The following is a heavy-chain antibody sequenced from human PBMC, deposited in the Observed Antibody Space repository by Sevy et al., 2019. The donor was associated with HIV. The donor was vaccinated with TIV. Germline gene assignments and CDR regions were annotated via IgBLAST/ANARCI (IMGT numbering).Heavy chain of an antibody. CDR1: GYTFTNYG. Sequence: ASVKVSCKGSGYTFTNYGLIWVRQAPGHGLEYMGRINTNSRNPTFAPGFAGRFVFSLDTSVSTAFLQIDSLKAEDTALYHCARAHYNYFDTWGQGSLVTVSS. D-gene: IGHD3-9*01. CDR2: INTNSRNP. V-gene: IGHV7-4-1*01. J-gene: IGHJ4*02. CDR3: ARAHYNYFDT.